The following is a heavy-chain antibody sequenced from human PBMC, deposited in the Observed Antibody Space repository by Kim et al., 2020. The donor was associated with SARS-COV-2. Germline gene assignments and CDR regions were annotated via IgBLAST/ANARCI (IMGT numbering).Heavy chain of an antibody. J-gene: IGHJ4*02. CDR3: TTRKWELRFLDY. Sequence: DYAAPVKGRFTISRDDSKNTVYLQMNSLKTDDTAVYYCTTRKWELRFLDYWGQGTLVTVSS. D-gene: IGHD1-26*01. V-gene: IGHV3-15*01.